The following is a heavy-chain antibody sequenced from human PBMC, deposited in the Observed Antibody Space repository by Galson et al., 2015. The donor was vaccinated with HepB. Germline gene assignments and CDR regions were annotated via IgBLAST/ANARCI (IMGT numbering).Heavy chain of an antibody. CDR1: GFTFRNYA. J-gene: IGHJ6*04. CDR3: ANNRCAGGSCYGWVGMDM. V-gene: IGHV3-23*01. CDR2: INGGGAGI. Sequence: SLRLSCAASGFTFRNYAMHWVRQAPGKGLEWISNINGGGAGIEYADSVKGRFTISRDNSKNTLYLQLNNLRAEDTAIYYCANNRCAGGSCYGWVGMDMWGKGTTVVVSS. D-gene: IGHD2-15*01.